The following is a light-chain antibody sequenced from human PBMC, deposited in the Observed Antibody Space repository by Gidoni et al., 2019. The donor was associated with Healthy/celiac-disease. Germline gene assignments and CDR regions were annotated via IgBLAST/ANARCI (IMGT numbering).Light chain of an antibody. CDR2: RNN. J-gene: IGLJ3*02. Sequence: QSVLTQPPSASGTPGQRVTISCSGSSSNIGSNYVYWYQQLPGTAPKLLIYRNNQRPSGVPDRFSGSQSGTSASLAINGLRSEDEADYYCAAWDDSLSGREVFGGGTKLTVL. CDR1: SSNIGSNY. V-gene: IGLV1-47*01. CDR3: AAWDDSLSGREV.